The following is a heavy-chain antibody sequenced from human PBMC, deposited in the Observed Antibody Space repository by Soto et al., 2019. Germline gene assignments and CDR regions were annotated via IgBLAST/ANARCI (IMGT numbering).Heavy chain of an antibody. V-gene: IGHV3-30*18. CDR2: ISYDGSNK. CDR3: AKDLVTTVPTGHFDY. D-gene: IGHD4-17*01. Sequence: PGGSLRLSCAASGFTFSSYGMHWVRQAPGKGLEWVAVISYDGSNKYYADSVKGRFTISRDNSKNTLYLQMNSLRAEDTAVYYCAKDLVTTVPTGHFDYWGQGTLVTVS. CDR1: GFTFSSYG. J-gene: IGHJ4*02.